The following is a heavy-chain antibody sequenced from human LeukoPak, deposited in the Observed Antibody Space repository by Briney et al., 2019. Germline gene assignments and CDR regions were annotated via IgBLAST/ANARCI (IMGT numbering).Heavy chain of an antibody. Sequence: GASVKVSCKASGYTFISYYMHWVRQAPGQGVEWMGIINPSGGSTSYAQKFQGRVTMTRDMSTSTVYMELSSLRSEDTAVYYCAREYYGSGSYYNSAFDICGQGTMVTVSS. CDR2: INPSGGST. J-gene: IGHJ3*02. CDR3: AREYYGSGSYYNSAFDI. D-gene: IGHD3-10*01. CDR1: GYTFISYY. V-gene: IGHV1-46*01.